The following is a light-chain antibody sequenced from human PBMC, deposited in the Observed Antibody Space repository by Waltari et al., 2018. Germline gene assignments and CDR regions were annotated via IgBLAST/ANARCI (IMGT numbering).Light chain of an antibody. CDR2: DVF. J-gene: IGLJ7*01. V-gene: IGLV2-11*01. CDR1: SSDIGNYNF. CDR3: CSYAGSYTFV. Sequence: QSALTQPRSVSGSPGQLVTISCSGTSSDIGNYNFVSWYQQHPGNAPKLLIYDVFKRPAWVPDRFSGSTSGNTAALTISGLQTEDEGDYYCCSYAGSYTFVFGGGTQLTVL.